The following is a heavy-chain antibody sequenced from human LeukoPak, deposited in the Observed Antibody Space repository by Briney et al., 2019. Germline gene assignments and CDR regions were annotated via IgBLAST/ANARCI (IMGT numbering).Heavy chain of an antibody. CDR2: INHSGST. J-gene: IGHJ4*02. D-gene: IGHD3-10*01. Sequence: SETLSLTCAVYGGSFSAYYWSWIRQPPGKGLEWIGDINHSGSTNYNPSLKSRVTISVDTSKNQFSLKVSSVTAADTVVYYCARRYPSVRGANLRPQEVRKYYFDYWGQGTLVTVSS. CDR1: GGSFSAYY. CDR3: ARRYPSVRGANLRPQEVRKYYFDY. V-gene: IGHV4-34*01.